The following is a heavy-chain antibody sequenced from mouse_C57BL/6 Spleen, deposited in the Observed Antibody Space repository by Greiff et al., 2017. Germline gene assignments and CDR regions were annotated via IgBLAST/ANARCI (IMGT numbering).Heavy chain of an antibody. V-gene: IGHV1-69*01. D-gene: IGHD2-5*01. CDR2: IEPSDSYT. CDR3: ARSNYFDV. CDR1: GYTFTSYW. J-gene: IGHJ1*03. Sequence: QVQLQQPGAELVMPGASVKLSCKASGYTFTSYWMHWVKQRPGQGLEWIGEIEPSDSYTNYNQKFKGKSTLTVDKSSSTAYMQLSSLTSEDSAVYYCARSNYFDVWGTGTTVTVSS.